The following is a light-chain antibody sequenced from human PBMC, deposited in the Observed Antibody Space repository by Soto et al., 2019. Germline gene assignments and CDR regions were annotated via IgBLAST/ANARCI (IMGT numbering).Light chain of an antibody. Sequence: EIVLTQSPGTLSLSPGERATLSCRASQSVSSSYLAWYQQKPGQAHRLLIYGASSRATGIPDRFSGSGSGTDFTLTISRLEPEDFAVDYCQQYGSSPLTFGGGTKVEIK. J-gene: IGKJ4*02. CDR2: GAS. CDR3: QQYGSSPLT. V-gene: IGKV3-20*01. CDR1: QSVSSSY.